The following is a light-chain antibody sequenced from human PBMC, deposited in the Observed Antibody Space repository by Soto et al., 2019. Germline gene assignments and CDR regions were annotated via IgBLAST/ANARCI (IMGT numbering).Light chain of an antibody. Sequence: DIQLTQSPSFLSASVGDRVTITCRASQGISSYFAWYQQKPGKAPKLLIYAVSTLQSGVPSRFSGSASGTEIPPKIRRLQAEEFATLYCQQLNSYRLTFGGGTKVEIK. CDR1: QGISSY. CDR3: QQLNSYRLT. V-gene: IGKV1-9*01. CDR2: AVS. J-gene: IGKJ4*01.